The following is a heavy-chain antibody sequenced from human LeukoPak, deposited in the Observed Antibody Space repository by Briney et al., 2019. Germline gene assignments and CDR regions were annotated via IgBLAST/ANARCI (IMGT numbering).Heavy chain of an antibody. CDR2: IGSDGGNK. CDR1: GFNFNTYA. J-gene: IGHJ3*02. D-gene: IGHD3-22*01. CDR3: VRDKWRSGYSNTFDM. Sequence: PGGSLRLSCAASGFNFNTYAMHWVRQAPGKGLEWVSVIGSDGGNKYYVDSVKGRFTISRDKPKNTLYLQMNSLRAEDTAVYYCVRDKWRSGYSNTFDMWGQGTMVTVSS. V-gene: IGHV3-33*01.